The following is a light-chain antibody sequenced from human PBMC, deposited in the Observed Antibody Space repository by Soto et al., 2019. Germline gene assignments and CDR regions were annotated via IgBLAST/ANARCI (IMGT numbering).Light chain of an antibody. V-gene: IGKV1-8*01. Sequence: RAPNLLIYAASTLQSEVPSRFSGSGSGTDFTLTISSLQAEDVAVYYCQQYNNWWTFGQGTKVDIK. J-gene: IGKJ1*01. CDR2: AAS. CDR3: QQYNNWWT.